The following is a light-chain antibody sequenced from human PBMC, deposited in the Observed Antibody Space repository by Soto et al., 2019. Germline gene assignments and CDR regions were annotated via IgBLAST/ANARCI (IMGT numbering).Light chain of an antibody. CDR2: EVN. J-gene: IGLJ1*01. V-gene: IGLV2-8*01. Sequence: QSVLTQPPSASGSPGQSVTISCTGSRSDVGDYKYVSWYQQYPGEAPKLIIYEVNRRPSGVPDRFSGSKSDNAASLTVSGLQAEDEADYYCCSYAGSSYVFGSGTKVTVL. CDR3: CSYAGSSYV. CDR1: RSDVGDYKY.